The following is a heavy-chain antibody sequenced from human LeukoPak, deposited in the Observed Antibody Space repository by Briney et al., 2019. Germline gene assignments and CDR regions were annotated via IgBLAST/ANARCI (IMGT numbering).Heavy chain of an antibody. CDR3: ARGPPQTYFHGNGYYYFDY. CDR1: GGSFSGYF. V-gene: IGHV4-34*01. D-gene: IGHD3-22*01. CDR2: ITHSGSA. J-gene: IGHJ4*02. Sequence: SETLSLTCAVYGGSFSGYFWTWIRQPPGKGLEWIGEITHSGSANYNPSLKSRVIISTDTSNSQFSLTLSSVTTADTAVYYCARGPPQTYFHGNGYYYFDYWGQGTLVTVSS.